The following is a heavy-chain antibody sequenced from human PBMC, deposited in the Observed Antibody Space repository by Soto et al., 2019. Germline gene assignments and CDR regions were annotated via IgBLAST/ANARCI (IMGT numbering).Heavy chain of an antibody. V-gene: IGHV4-39*01. Sequence: SETLSLTCTVSGGSISNSNYYWGWIRQSPGKGLEWIGTIYYSGITYYNPSLKSRVTISVDTSKNQFSLKLSSVTATDTAMYYCARLDRSCSGGSCYSGHFDYWGQGTLVTVSS. CDR1: GGSISNSNYY. CDR2: IYYSGIT. CDR3: ARLDRSCSGGSCYSGHFDY. J-gene: IGHJ4*02. D-gene: IGHD2-15*01.